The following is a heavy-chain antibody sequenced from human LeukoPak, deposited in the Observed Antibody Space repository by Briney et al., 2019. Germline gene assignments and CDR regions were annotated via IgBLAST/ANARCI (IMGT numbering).Heavy chain of an antibody. CDR3: ASELQRTLSYGSWYANDY. D-gene: IGHD6-13*01. V-gene: IGHV3-74*01. CDR1: GFTFSGNW. CDR2: INNDGRST. J-gene: IGHJ4*02. Sequence: PGGSLRLSCAASGFTFSGNWMHWARQAPGKGLVWVSRINNDGRSTSYADSVKGRFTISRDNAKNTLYLQMNSLRAEDTAVYYCASELQRTLSYGSWYANDYWGQGTLVTVSS.